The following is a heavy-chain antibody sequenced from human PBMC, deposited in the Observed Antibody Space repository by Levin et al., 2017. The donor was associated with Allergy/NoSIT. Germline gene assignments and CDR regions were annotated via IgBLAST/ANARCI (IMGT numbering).Heavy chain of an antibody. V-gene: IGHV4-59*01. J-gene: IGHJ4*02. D-gene: IGHD1-26*01. CDR3: ARGSNGSYFWSDY. CDR1: GGSISNFF. Sequence: SETLSLTCTVSGGSISNFFWSWVRQPPGKGLEWIGYIYYSGSTNYNPSHKSRATIPVDTSKNRFSLKLSSVTAADTAVYYCARGSNGSYFWSDYWGQGTLVTVSS. CDR2: IYYSGST.